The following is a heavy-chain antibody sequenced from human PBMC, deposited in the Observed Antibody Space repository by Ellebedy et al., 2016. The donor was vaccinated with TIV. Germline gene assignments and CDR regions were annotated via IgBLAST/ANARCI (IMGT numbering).Heavy chain of an antibody. CDR1: GFTFSSYW. V-gene: IGHV3-74*01. CDR2: INSDGSST. CDR3: ARGSRGWGGGVDY. Sequence: GESLKISCAASGFTFSSYWMHWVRQAPGKGLVWVSRINSDGSSTSYADSVNGRFTISRDNAKNTLYLQMNSLRAEDTAVYYCARGSRGWGGGVDYWGQGTLVTVAS. J-gene: IGHJ4*02. D-gene: IGHD6-19*01.